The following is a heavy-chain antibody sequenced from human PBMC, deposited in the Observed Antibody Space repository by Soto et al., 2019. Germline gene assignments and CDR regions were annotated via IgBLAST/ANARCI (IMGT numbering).Heavy chain of an antibody. CDR3: TKDRYFEWPTSSES. D-gene: IGHD3-9*01. CDR2: ISGSGGSR. Sequence: GGSLRLSCVASGFTFSSSAMTWVRQAPGKGLEWVSAISGSGGSRDYAESVKGRFTISRDNSKNTLYLQMNSLTAEDSAIYYCTKDRYFEWPTSSESWCQGILLTVSS. J-gene: IGHJ5*01. CDR1: GFTFSSSA. V-gene: IGHV3-23*01.